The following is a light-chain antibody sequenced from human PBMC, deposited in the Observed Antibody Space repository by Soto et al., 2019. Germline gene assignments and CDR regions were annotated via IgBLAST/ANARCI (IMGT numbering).Light chain of an antibody. V-gene: IGKV3-15*01. CDR2: DAF. CDR1: QNVKTR. Sequence: EKVMTQSTATLSVSPGERATLSCRASQNVKTRLAWYQQKPGQAPRLLIFDAFTRATGIPARFSGSASGTDFTLTISSLQSEDSAVYYCQQYDEWPLTFGGGTKVEIK. CDR3: QQYDEWPLT. J-gene: IGKJ4*01.